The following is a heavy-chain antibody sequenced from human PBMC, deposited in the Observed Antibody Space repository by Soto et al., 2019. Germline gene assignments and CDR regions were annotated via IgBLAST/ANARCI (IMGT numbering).Heavy chain of an antibody. D-gene: IGHD6-19*01. J-gene: IGHJ4*02. CDR3: ARRDGIALAGILDY. CDR2: ISAGNGNT. CDR1: GDGFASCA. V-gene: IGHV1-3*01. Sequence: GTSVEVSCETSGDGFASCASRWVRQAPRQGLEWMGWISAGNGNTKYSQRFQGRITISRDTSASTAYMELSSLRSEDTAVYYCARRDGIALAGILDYWGQGTPVTVSS.